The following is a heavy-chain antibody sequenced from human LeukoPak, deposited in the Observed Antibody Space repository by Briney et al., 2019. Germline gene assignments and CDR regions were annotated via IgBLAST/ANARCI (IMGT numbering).Heavy chain of an antibody. CDR2: ISAYNGNT. V-gene: IGHV1-18*01. CDR1: GYTFTSYG. D-gene: IGHD3-3*01. CDR3: ARRLYYDFWSGYYFDP. Sequence: ASVKVSCKASGYTFTSYGISWVRQAPGQGLEWMGWISAYNGNTNYAQKLQGRVTMTTDTSTSTAYMELRSLRSDDTAVYYCARRLYYDFWSGYYFDPWGQGTLVTVSS. J-gene: IGHJ5*02.